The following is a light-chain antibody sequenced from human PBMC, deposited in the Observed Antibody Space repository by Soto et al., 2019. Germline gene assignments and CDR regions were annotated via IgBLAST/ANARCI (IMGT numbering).Light chain of an antibody. CDR2: GTS. J-gene: IGKJ4*01. CDR1: QSVGSVY. Sequence: EIVLTQSPGTLSLSPGERATLSCRASQSVGSVYLAWYQQKPGQAPRLLIYGTSNTATGVPYRFSGRGAGTDFTLTISRLEPEDFAVYYCQQYDTYPLTFGGGTKVDIK. CDR3: QQYDTYPLT. V-gene: IGKV3-20*01.